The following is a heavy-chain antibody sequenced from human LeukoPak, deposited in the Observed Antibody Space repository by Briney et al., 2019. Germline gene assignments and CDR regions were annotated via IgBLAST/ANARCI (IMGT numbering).Heavy chain of an antibody. CDR1: GFPFSSYG. V-gene: IGHV3-33*06. D-gene: IGHD6-19*01. CDR3: AKDGRSGYSSGWYGDPLSYFDC. Sequence: PGGSLRLSCTASGFPFSSYGMHGVRQAPGKGLEWVAVKWYDGSNKYYADSVKGRFTISRDNSKNTLYLQMNSLRAEDTAVYYCAKDGRSGYSSGWYGDPLSYFDCWVQGTLVTVSS. J-gene: IGHJ4*02. CDR2: KWYDGSNK.